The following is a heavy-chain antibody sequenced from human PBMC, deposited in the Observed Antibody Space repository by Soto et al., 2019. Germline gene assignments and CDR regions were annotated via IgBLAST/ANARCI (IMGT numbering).Heavy chain of an antibody. CDR2: ISYDGSNK. V-gene: IGHV3-30-3*01. Sequence: QVQLVESGGGVVQPGRSLRLSCAASGFTFSSYAMHWVRQAPGKGLEWVAVISYDGSNKYYADSVKGRFTISRDNSKNTLYLQMNSLRAEDTAVYYCARDRRYSGYVVLGYYGMDVWGQGTTVTVSS. CDR1: GFTFSSYA. CDR3: ARDRRYSGYVVLGYYGMDV. J-gene: IGHJ6*02. D-gene: IGHD5-12*01.